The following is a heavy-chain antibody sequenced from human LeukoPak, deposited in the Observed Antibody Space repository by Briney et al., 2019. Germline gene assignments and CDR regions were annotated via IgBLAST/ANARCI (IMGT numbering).Heavy chain of an antibody. Sequence: PSETLSLTCSVCGGSISSYYWSWIRQPPAKGLQWIGYIYYSESTTYNPSLKSRVTISVDTSNNQFSLKLSSVTAAAAAVYYCARWLGGHYYYMDVWGKGTTVTVSS. CDR2: IYYSEST. CDR3: ARWLGGHYYYMDV. J-gene: IGHJ6*03. D-gene: IGHD5-12*01. V-gene: IGHV4-59*01. CDR1: GGSISSYY.